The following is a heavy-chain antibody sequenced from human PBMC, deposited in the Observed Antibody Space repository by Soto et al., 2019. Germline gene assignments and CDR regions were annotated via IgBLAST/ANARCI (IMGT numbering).Heavy chain of an antibody. Sequence: GGSLRLSCAAPGLTLSRNAMMWVRPAPGKGLEWVSGIIGTGTPYHADSVKGRFTISKDNSKNTLYLQMNSLRAEDTAVYYCARDAVYNDGLWLPDYWGPGTLVTSPQ. CDR1: GLTLSRNA. CDR3: ARDAVYNDGLWLPDY. V-gene: IGHV3-23*01. J-gene: IGHJ4*02. D-gene: IGHD1-1*01. CDR2: IIGTGTP.